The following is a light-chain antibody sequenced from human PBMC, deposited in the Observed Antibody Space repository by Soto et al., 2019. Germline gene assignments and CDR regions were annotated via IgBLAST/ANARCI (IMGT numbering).Light chain of an antibody. CDR1: QSVLYSANNKNY. J-gene: IGKJ4*01. Sequence: DIVMTQSPDSLAVSQGERATIHCKSSQSVLYSANNKNYVAWYQQKPGQPPRLLIHWASARESGVPDRFSGSASGTEFTLTISSLQAEDVGVYYCQQYHTPPVTFGGGTTVEIK. CDR3: QQYHTPPVT. CDR2: WAS. V-gene: IGKV4-1*01.